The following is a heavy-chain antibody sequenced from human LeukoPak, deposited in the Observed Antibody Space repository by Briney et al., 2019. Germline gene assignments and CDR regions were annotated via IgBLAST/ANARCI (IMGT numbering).Heavy chain of an antibody. CDR2: FSRRGTT. Sequence: GGSLRLSCAASGFTFSPYAMDWVRQAPGKGLQWVSAFSRRGTTHYADSVKGRFTISRHNSKNEVYLQMNSLRVDDTGIYYCAREQAGTSGWYTLDYWGQGTVVTVSS. CDR1: GFTFSPYA. J-gene: IGHJ4*02. V-gene: IGHV3-23*01. CDR3: AREQAGTSGWYTLDY. D-gene: IGHD6-13*01.